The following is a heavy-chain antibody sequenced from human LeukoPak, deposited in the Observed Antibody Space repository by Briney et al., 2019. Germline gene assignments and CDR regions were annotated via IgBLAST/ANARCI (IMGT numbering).Heavy chain of an antibody. V-gene: IGHV3-64*01. Sequence: GGSLRLSCAASGFTFSSYVMYWVRQAPGKGLEYVSSISSNGGSTYYANSVKGRFTISRDNSENTLYLQMGSLRAEDMAVYYCARGGQSKYDSSGYLNYFDYWGQGTLVTVSS. CDR3: ARGGQSKYDSSGYLNYFDY. CDR1: GFTFSSYV. J-gene: IGHJ4*02. CDR2: ISSNGGST. D-gene: IGHD3-22*01.